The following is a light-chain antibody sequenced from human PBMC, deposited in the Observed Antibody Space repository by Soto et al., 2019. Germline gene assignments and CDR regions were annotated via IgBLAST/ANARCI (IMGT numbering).Light chain of an antibody. J-gene: IGKJ4*01. Sequence: ETVLTQSPGTLSSSPGERATLSCRASQPVFIRYLAWDQKKPGQAPMLLIYGASTRATGIPDCFSGSGSGKDLPLTGSRLEPEHFAVYYCQQYGDSLTFGGGTKVEI. CDR1: QPVFIRY. CDR2: GAS. V-gene: IGKV3-20*01. CDR3: QQYGDSLT.